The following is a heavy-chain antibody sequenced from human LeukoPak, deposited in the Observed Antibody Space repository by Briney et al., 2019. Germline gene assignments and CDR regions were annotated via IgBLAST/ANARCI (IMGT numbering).Heavy chain of an antibody. CDR1: GFSFSSYT. Sequence: GGSLRLSCSVSGFSFSSYTMNWVRQAPGKGLEWVSSISSSSSYIYYADSVKGRFTISRDNAKNSLYLQMNSLRDEDTAVYYCARDLLLWNAFDIWGQGTMVTVSS. J-gene: IGHJ3*02. D-gene: IGHD3-10*01. CDR2: ISSSSSYI. V-gene: IGHV3-21*01. CDR3: ARDLLLWNAFDI.